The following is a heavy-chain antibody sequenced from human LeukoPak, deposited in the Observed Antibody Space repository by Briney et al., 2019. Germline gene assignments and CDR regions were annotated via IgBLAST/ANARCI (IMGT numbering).Heavy chain of an antibody. V-gene: IGHV1-8*02. CDR1: GGTFSSYA. CDR3: ARGYCSSTSCYTDNWFDP. D-gene: IGHD2-2*02. J-gene: IGHJ5*02. CDR2: MNPNSGNT. Sequence: ASVKVSCKASGGTFSSYAISWVRQAPGQGLEWMGWMNPNSGNTGYAQKFQGRVTMTRNTSISTAYMELSSLRSEDTAVYYCARGYCSSTSCYTDNWFDPWGQGTLVTVSS.